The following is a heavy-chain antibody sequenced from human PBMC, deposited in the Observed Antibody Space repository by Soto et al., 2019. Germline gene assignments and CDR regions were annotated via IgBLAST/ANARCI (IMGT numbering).Heavy chain of an antibody. Sequence: VRQAPGKGPEWVANIKPDGSEKQYVDSVKGRFTVSRDNAKKSLDLQMNSLRVEDTAVYYCARAEDYDFWSGPPKYFDNWGQGTQVTVSS. CDR3: ARAEDYDFWSGPPKYFDN. CDR2: IKPDGSEK. D-gene: IGHD3-3*01. J-gene: IGHJ4*02. V-gene: IGHV3-7*03.